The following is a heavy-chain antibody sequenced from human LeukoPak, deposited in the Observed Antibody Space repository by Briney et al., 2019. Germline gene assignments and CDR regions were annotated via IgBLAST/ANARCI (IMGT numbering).Heavy chain of an antibody. CDR1: GGSISSYY. D-gene: IGHD6-13*01. V-gene: IGHV4-4*07. CDR2: IYGSGSA. J-gene: IGHJ4*02. Sequence: SETLSLTCTVSGGSISSYYWSWIRQPAGKGLEWIGRIYGSGSANYNPSLKSRVTMSLDTSKNQYSLKLRSVTAADTAVYYCARVATDTLPGIAAAGTRPLDYWGQGTLVTVSS. CDR3: ARVATDTLPGIAAAGTRPLDY.